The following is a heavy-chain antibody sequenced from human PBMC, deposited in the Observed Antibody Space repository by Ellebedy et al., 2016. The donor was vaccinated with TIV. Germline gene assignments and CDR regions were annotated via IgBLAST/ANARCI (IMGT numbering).Heavy chain of an antibody. CDR1: GGSISITSYY. Sequence: MPSETLSLTCTVSGGSISITSYYWGWIRQPPGKGLEWLGSIYYDGSTYYNPSLKSRVTISKDTSKNQFSLKLTSVTAADTAVYYCATPVRDDWFLSLWGQGTQVTVSS. V-gene: IGHV4-39*01. D-gene: IGHD3-9*01. J-gene: IGHJ4*02. CDR2: IYYDGST. CDR3: ATPVRDDWFLSL.